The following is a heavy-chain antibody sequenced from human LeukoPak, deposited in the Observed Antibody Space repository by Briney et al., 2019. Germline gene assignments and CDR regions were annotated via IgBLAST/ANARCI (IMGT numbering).Heavy chain of an antibody. D-gene: IGHD6-19*01. CDR1: GFTVSSNY. Sequence: GSLRLSCAASGFTVSSNYMSWIRQPPGKGLEWIGSIYYSGSTYYNPSLKSRVTISVDTSKNQFSLKLSSVTAADTAVYYCARVPYSSGWFYYFDYWGQGTLVTVSS. V-gene: IGHV4-39*07. CDR3: ARVPYSSGWFYYFDY. J-gene: IGHJ4*02. CDR2: IYYSGST.